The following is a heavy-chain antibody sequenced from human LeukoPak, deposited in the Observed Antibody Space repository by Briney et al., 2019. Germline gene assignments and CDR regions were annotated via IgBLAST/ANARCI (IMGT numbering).Heavy chain of an antibody. V-gene: IGHV4-38-2*01. J-gene: IGHJ3*02. CDR2: IYHSGST. Sequence: SETLSLTCAVSGYSISSDYYWGWIRQPPGKGLEWIGSIYHSGSTYYNPSLESRVTISLDTSKNQFSLKLSSLTAADTAVYYCARGQRWLQYDDAFDIWGQGTMVIVSS. CDR3: ARGQRWLQYDDAFDI. CDR1: GYSISSDYY. D-gene: IGHD5-24*01.